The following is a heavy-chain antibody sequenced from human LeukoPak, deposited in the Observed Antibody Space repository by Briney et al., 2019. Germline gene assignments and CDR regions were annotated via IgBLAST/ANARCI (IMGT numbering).Heavy chain of an antibody. CDR3: ARVLSGSSSWYPFDY. D-gene: IGHD6-13*01. J-gene: IGHJ4*02. V-gene: IGHV1-2*04. CDR2: INPNSGGT. CDR1: GYTFTGYY. Sequence: ASVKVSCKASGYTFTGYYMHWVRQAPGQGLEWMGWINPNSGGTNYAQKFRGWVTMTRDTSISTAYMELSRLRSDDTAVYYCARVLSGSSSWYPFDYWGQGTLVTVSS.